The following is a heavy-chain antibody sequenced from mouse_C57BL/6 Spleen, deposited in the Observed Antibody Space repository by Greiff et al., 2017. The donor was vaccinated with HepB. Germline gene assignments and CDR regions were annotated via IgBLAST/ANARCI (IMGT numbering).Heavy chain of an antibody. CDR2: IDPNSGGT. CDR3: ARYILGSSYYFDY. CDR1: GYTFTSYW. V-gene: IGHV1-72*01. Sequence: QVQLQQSGPELVKPGASVKLSCKASGYTFTSYWMHWVKQRPGRGLEWIGRIDPNSGGTKYNEKFKSKATLTVDKPSSTAYMQLSSLTSEDSAVYYCARYILGSSYYFDYWGQGTTLTVSS. D-gene: IGHD1-1*01. J-gene: IGHJ2*01.